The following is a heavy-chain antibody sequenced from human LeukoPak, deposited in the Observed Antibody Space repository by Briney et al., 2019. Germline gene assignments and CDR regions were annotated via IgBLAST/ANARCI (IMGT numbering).Heavy chain of an antibody. D-gene: IGHD3-3*02. J-gene: IGHJ4*02. V-gene: IGHV3-9*01. CDR3: AKDSISNRGLFDY. CDR1: GFTFDDYA. Sequence: PGGSLRLSCAASGFTFDDYAMHWVRQAPGKGLEWVSGISWNSGSIGYADSVKGRFTISRDNAKNSLYLQMNSLRAEDTALYYCAKDSISNRGLFDYWGQGTLVTVSS. CDR2: ISWNSGSI.